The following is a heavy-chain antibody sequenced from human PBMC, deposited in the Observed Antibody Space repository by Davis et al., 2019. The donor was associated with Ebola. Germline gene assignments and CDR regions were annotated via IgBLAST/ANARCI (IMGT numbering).Heavy chain of an antibody. J-gene: IGHJ4*02. CDR3: ARVWNDYGSGSYYDY. Sequence: SETLSLTCTVSGGSISSGGYSWSWIRQPPGKGLEWIGDISHSGHTYYNPSLKSRVTISVDTSKNQFSLKLSSVTTADTAVYYCARVWNDYGSGSYYDYWGQGILVTVSS. D-gene: IGHD3-10*01. CDR1: GGSISSGGYS. CDR2: ISHSGHT. V-gene: IGHV4-30-2*01.